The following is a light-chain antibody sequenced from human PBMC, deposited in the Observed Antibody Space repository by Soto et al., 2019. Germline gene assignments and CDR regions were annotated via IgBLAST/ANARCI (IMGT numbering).Light chain of an antibody. Sequence: EIVLTQSPVTLSLSPGERATLSCRASQSVSGYVAWYQQKPGLAPRLLIYDASSRATGIPDRFSGSGSGTDFTLTITRLEPEDFAVYYCHQYGSSPGTFGQGTTVDIK. V-gene: IGKV3D-20*01. J-gene: IGKJ1*01. CDR2: DAS. CDR1: QSVSGY. CDR3: HQYGSSPGT.